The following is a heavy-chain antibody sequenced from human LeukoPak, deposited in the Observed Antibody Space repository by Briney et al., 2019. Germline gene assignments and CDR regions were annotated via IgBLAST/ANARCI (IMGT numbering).Heavy chain of an antibody. CDR1: EFTFSSYA. CDR3: AKDEAVLRVQGYSSGWSDY. J-gene: IGHJ4*02. V-gene: IGHV3-23*01. Sequence: GGSLRLSCAASEFTFSSYAMSWVRQAPGKGLEWVSAISGSGGSTYYADSVKGRFTISRDNSKNTLYLQMNSLRAEDTAVYYCAKDEAVLRVQGYSSGWSDYWGQGTLVTVSS. D-gene: IGHD6-19*01. CDR2: ISGSGGST.